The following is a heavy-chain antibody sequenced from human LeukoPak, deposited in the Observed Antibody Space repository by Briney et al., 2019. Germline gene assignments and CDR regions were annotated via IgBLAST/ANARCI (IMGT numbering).Heavy chain of an antibody. J-gene: IGHJ3*02. CDR2: INPNSGGT. V-gene: IGHV1-2*02. CDR3: ARGIAVAGTPDAFDI. Sequence: GASVKVSCKASGYTFIGYYMHWVRQAPGQGLEWMGWINPNSGGTKYAQKFQGRVTMTRDTSTSTVYMDLSSLRSEDTPVYYCARGIAVAGTPDAFDIWGQGTLVTVAS. CDR1: GYTFIGYY. D-gene: IGHD6-19*01.